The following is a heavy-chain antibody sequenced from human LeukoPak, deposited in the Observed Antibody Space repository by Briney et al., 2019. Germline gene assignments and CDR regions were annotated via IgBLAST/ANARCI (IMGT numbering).Heavy chain of an antibody. D-gene: IGHD3-10*01. V-gene: IGHV3-30*18. CDR3: AKDWGREFASGSSYLDD. CDR1: GFTFSNAW. CDR2: ISFDGTYR. Sequence: SGGSLRLSCAASGFTFSNAWMSWVRQAPGKGLEWVAVISFDGTYRYYADSVKGRFTISRDNSENTLHLQMNSLRTEDTALYYCAKDWGREFASGSSYLDDWGLGTPVTVSS. J-gene: IGHJ4*02.